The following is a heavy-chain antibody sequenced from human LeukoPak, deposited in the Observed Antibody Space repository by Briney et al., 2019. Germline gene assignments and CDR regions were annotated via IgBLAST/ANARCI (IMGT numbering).Heavy chain of an antibody. J-gene: IGHJ4*02. Sequence: PGGSLRLSCAASGFTFSSYGMHWVRQAPGKGLEWVAVVWYDGNNKYYADSVKGRFTISRDNSQNTLYLQMNSLRVEDTAVYYCAKDTGLVAATRYYFDYWGQGTLVTVSS. CDR2: VWYDGNNK. V-gene: IGHV3-33*06. CDR1: GFTFSSYG. D-gene: IGHD1-26*01. CDR3: AKDTGLVAATRYYFDY.